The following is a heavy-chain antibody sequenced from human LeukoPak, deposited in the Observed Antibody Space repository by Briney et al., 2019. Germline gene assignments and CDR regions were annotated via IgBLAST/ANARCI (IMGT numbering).Heavy chain of an antibody. CDR2: FSSSSSYI. CDR1: GFTFSSYS. J-gene: IGHJ4*02. CDR3: ARAPGYCSSTSCQYFDY. V-gene: IGHV3-21*01. D-gene: IGHD2-2*01. Sequence: GGSLRLSCAASGFTFSSYSMNWVRQAPGKGLEWVSSFSSSSSYIYYADSVEGRFTISRDNAKNSLYLQMNSPRAEDTAVYYCARAPGYCSSTSCQYFDYWGQGTLVTVSS.